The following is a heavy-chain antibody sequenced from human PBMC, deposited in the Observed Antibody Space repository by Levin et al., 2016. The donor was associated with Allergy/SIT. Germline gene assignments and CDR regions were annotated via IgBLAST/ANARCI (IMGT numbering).Heavy chain of an antibody. D-gene: IGHD3-10*01. CDR1: GFTFSSYW. J-gene: IGHJ4*02. V-gene: IGHV3-7*04. Sequence: GGSLRLSCAASGFTFSSYWMSWVRQAPGKGLEWVANIKQDGSEKYYVDSVKGRFTISRDNAKNSLYLQMNSLRAEDTAVYYCARDWAMVRGLETFDYWGQGTLVTVSS. CDR3: ARDWAMVRGLETFDY. CDR2: IKQDGSEK.